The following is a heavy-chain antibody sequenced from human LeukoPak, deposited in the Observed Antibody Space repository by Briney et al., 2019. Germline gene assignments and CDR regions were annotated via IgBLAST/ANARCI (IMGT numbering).Heavy chain of an antibody. D-gene: IGHD6-25*01. Sequence: GGSLRLSCAASGFTFSNYAMSWVRQAPGKGLECVSIIRGSGDGTYYVDSVKGRFTISRDNSKNTLYLQMNSLRDEDAAVYYCATSWRLLDYWGQGALVTVSS. J-gene: IGHJ4*02. V-gene: IGHV3-23*01. CDR3: ATSWRLLDY. CDR1: GFTFSNYA. CDR2: IRGSGDGT.